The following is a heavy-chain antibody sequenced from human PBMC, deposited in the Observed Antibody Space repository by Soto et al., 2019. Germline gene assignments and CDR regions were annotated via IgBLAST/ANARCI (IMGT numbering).Heavy chain of an antibody. CDR3: AKDPFYSGYDPGPYYYYGMDV. V-gene: IGHV3-30*18. Sequence: GGSLRLSCAASGFTFSSYGMHWVRQAPGKGLEWVAVISYDGSNKYYADSVKGRFTISRDNSKNTLYLQMNSLRAEDTAVYYCAKDPFYSGYDPGPYYYYGMDVWGQGTTVTVSS. CDR1: GFTFSSYG. J-gene: IGHJ6*02. CDR2: ISYDGSNK. D-gene: IGHD5-12*01.